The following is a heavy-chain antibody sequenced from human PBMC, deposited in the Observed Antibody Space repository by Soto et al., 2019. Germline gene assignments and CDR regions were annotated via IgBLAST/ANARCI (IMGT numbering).Heavy chain of an antibody. V-gene: IGHV4-39*01. CDR3: ARLPRGYGNYVDS. D-gene: IGHD2-15*01. Sequence: PSETLSLTCTVSGGSISSSSYYWGWIRQTPGKGLEWIGSIYSTGNTYYKPSLKSRVTISVDTSKNEFSLKLSSVTAADRAVYYCARLPRGYGNYVDSWGQGILVTVSS. J-gene: IGHJ4*02. CDR1: GGSISSSSYY. CDR2: IYSTGNT.